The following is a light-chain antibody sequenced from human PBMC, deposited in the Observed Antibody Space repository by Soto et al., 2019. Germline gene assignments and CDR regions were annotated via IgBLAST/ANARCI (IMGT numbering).Light chain of an antibody. CDR1: QSVSIS. Sequence: EIVLTQSPATLSLSPGEGATLSCRAGQSVSISVAWYQQKPGQAPRLLIYDASNRATGIPVRFSGSGSGTDFTLTISSLEPEDFAVYYCQQRSDWVTFGGGTKVEL. V-gene: IGKV3-11*01. J-gene: IGKJ4*01. CDR2: DAS. CDR3: QQRSDWVT.